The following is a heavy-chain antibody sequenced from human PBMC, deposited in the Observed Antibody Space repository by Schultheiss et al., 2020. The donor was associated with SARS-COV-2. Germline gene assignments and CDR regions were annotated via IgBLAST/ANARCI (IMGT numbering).Heavy chain of an antibody. Sequence: SETLSLTCTVSGGSISSGGYYWSWIRQHPGKGLEWIGYIYYSGSTYYNPSLKSLVTISGDTSKNQFSLKLSSVTAADTAVYYCARGAADPGSYYFDYWGQGTLVTVSS. J-gene: IGHJ4*02. CDR2: IYYSGST. D-gene: IGHD6-13*01. CDR1: GGSISSGGYY. CDR3: ARGAADPGSYYFDY. V-gene: IGHV4-31*01.